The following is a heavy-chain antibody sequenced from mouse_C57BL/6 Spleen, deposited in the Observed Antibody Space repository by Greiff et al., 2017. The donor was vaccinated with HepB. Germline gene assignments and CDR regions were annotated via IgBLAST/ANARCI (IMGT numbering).Heavy chain of an antibody. CDR3: AREAVLGRRYSDY. J-gene: IGHJ2*01. D-gene: IGHD4-1*01. CDR1: GYTFTDYN. CDR2: INPNNGGT. Sequence: VQLQQSGPELVKPGASVKIPCKASGYTFTDYNMDWVKQSHGKSLEWIGDINPNNGGTIYNQKFKGKATLTVDKSSSTAYMELRSLTSEDTAVYYCAREAVLGRRYSDYWGQGTTLTVSS. V-gene: IGHV1-18*01.